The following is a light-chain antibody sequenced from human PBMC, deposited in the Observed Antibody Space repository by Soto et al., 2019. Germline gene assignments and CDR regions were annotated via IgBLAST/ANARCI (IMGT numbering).Light chain of an antibody. CDR3: QQSSSTLT. J-gene: IGKJ4*01. V-gene: IGKV1-39*01. CDR1: QSITSY. Sequence: DIQMTQSPSSLSASVGDRVTITCRASQSITSYLNWYQQKPGTAPKLLIYAASNLNSGVPSRFSGGGSGTEFTLTISSLQPEDFATYYCQQSSSTLTFGGGTKVEIK. CDR2: AAS.